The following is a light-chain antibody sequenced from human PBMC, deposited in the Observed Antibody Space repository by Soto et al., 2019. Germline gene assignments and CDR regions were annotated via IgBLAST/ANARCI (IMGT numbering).Light chain of an antibody. CDR3: SSYTSNTAPYI. J-gene: IGLJ1*01. Sequence: QSALTQPASVSGFPGQSITISCSGTSSDVGTYNLVSWYQHLPGKAPRLMIYEGTKRPSGVSSRFSGSKSGNTASLTISGLRSDDEADYYCSSYTSNTAPYIFGTGTKVTVL. V-gene: IGLV2-14*02. CDR2: EGT. CDR1: SSDVGTYNL.